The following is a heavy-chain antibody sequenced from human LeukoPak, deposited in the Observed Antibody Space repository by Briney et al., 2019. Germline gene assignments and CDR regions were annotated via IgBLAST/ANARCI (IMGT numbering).Heavy chain of an antibody. V-gene: IGHV4-39*01. CDR2: IYSSGST. D-gene: IGHD5/OR15-5a*01. Sequence: SETLSLTCTVSGASVSGCPYYWGRIRQPPGKGLEWIGSIYSSGSTYYNPSLQSRVTISIETSKNQISLRLNSATDADAAIYSCSKRGVYGLIDLGAQGT. CDR3: SKRGVYGLIDL. J-gene: IGHJ5*02. CDR1: GASVSGCPYY.